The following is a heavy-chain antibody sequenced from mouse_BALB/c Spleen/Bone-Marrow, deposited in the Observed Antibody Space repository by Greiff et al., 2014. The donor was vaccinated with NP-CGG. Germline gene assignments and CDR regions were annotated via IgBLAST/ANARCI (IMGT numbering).Heavy chain of an antibody. CDR3: TRSGTLGAMDY. D-gene: IGHD3-3*01. J-gene: IGHJ4*01. CDR2: ISSGSSTI. Sequence: EVHLVESGGGLVQPGGSRKLSCAASGFTFSSFGMHWVRQAPEKGLEWVAYISSGSSTIYYTDTMKGRFTISRDNPKNTLFLQMTGLRSEDTAMYYCTRSGTLGAMDYWGQGTSVTVSS. V-gene: IGHV5-17*02. CDR1: GFTFSSFG.